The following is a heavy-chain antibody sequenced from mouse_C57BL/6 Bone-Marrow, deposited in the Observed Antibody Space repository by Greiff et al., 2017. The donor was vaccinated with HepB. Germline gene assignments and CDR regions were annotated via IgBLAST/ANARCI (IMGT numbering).Heavy chain of an antibody. V-gene: IGHV1-52*01. CDR1: GYTFTSYW. CDR2: IDPSDSET. CDR3: ARGLLRVPYFDY. J-gene: IGHJ2*01. Sequence: QVQLQQPGAELVRPGSSVKLSCKASGYTFTSYWMHWVKQRPIQGLEWIGNIDPSDSETHYNQKFKDKATLTVDKSSSTAYMQLNSLTSEDSAVYFCARGLLRVPYFDYWGQGTTLTVSS. D-gene: IGHD1-1*01.